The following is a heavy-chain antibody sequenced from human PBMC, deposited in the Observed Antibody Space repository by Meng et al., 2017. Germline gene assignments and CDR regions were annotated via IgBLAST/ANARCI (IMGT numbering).Heavy chain of an antibody. CDR3: ARGPQTSIAVDY. V-gene: IGHV3-30*01. CDR2: ISYDGSNK. Sequence: QVQLVGAGGGVVLPGRSLRLSCAASGFTFSSYAMHWVRQAPGKGLEWVAVISYDGSNKYYADSVKGRFTISRDNSKNTLYLQMNSLRAEDTAVYYCARGPQTSIAVDYWGQGTLVTVSS. D-gene: IGHD6-19*01. J-gene: IGHJ4*02. CDR1: GFTFSSYA.